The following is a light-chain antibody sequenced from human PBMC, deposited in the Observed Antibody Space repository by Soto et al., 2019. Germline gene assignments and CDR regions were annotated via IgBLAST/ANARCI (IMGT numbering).Light chain of an antibody. Sequence: EIALTQSPATLSLSPGERASLSCRAGQTISNSLAWYQEKPGQAPRLLIYDSSNRATGIPPRFSGSGSGTDFTLTISSLEPEDFAVYYCQQRNSWPQPTFGGGTKVDIK. CDR1: QTISNS. CDR2: DSS. CDR3: QQRNSWPQPT. J-gene: IGKJ4*01. V-gene: IGKV3-11*01.